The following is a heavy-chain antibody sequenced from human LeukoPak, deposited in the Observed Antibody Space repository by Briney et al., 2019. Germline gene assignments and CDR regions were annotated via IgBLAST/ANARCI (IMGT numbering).Heavy chain of an antibody. CDR3: ARVLGGFYGSGRSFDY. V-gene: IGHV1-18*01. CDR2: ISAYNCDT. Sequence: ASVTVSFKASGYTFTSYGINWVRQAPGQGLEWMGWISAYNCDTNYPQKLQGRVIMTRDTSTIAAYMELRSLRLGDAAVYYCARVLGGFYGSGRSFDYWGQGTLVTVSS. J-gene: IGHJ4*02. D-gene: IGHD3-10*01. CDR1: GYTFTSYG.